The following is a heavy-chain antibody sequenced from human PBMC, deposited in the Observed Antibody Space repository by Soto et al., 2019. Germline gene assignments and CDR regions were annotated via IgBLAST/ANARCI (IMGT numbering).Heavy chain of an antibody. D-gene: IGHD6-13*01. CDR1: GYTFTSFG. V-gene: IGHV1-18*01. Sequence: SVKVSCKASGYTFTSFGISWVRQAPGQGLEWMGWISAYSGSTNYAQKLQGRVTMTTDTSTSTAYMELRSLRSDDTAVYYCARSIAAAVDFDYWGQGTLVTVSS. CDR3: ARSIAAAVDFDY. J-gene: IGHJ4*02. CDR2: ISAYSGST.